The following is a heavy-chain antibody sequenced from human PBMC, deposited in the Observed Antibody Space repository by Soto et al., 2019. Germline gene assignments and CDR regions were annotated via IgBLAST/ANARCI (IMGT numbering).Heavy chain of an antibody. V-gene: IGHV3-33*01. CDR2: IWYDESNI. D-gene: IGHD6-19*01. J-gene: IGHJ6*02. Sequence: GGSLRLSCAASGFTFSSYGMHWVRQAPGKGLDWGAVIWYDESNIYYADPVKGRFTSSRDNSKNTLFLQMNSLRAEDTAVYYCARDDIPGIAVAIYGMDVWGQGTTVTVSS. CDR3: ARDDIPGIAVAIYGMDV. CDR1: GFTFSSYG.